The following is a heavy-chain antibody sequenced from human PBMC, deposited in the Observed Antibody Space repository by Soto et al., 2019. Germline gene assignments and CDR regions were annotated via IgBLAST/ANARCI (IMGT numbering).Heavy chain of an antibody. D-gene: IGHD4-17*01. CDR1: GGSISSSSYY. CDR3: ASLDYGDYVDY. Sequence: SETLSLTCTVSGGSISSSSYYWGWIRQPPGKGLEWIGSIYYSGSTCYNPSLKSRVTISVDTSKNQFSLKLSSVTAADTAVYYCASLDYGDYVDYWGQGTLVTVSS. J-gene: IGHJ4*02. CDR2: IYYSGST. V-gene: IGHV4-39*01.